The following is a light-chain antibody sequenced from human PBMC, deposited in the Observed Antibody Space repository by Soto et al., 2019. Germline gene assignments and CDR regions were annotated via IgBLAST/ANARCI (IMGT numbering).Light chain of an antibody. CDR1: QSVSRH. V-gene: IGKV3-11*01. CDR3: QQRSNWPPVT. J-gene: IGKJ4*01. CDR2: DAS. Sequence: EVMLTQSPGTLSLSKGERATLSCRASQSVSRHLAWYQQKPVQAPRLLILDASDRATGIPAGSSGSGSGTNFTLTISSLEPEDFAVYYCQQRSNWPPVTFGGGTKVDI.